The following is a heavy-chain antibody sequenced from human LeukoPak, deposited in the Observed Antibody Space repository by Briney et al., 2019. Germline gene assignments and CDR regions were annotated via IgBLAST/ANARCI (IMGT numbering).Heavy chain of an antibody. CDR1: GFTFSSYW. V-gene: IGHV3-74*03. CDR2: INNDATAT. J-gene: IGHJ4*02. Sequence: GGSLGLSCAASGFTFSSYWMHWVRQGPGEGLVWVSRINNDATATTYADSVKGRFTISRDNAKSTLYLQMNSLRAEDTAVYYCARWGAQGLFDYWGQGTLVTVSS. D-gene: IGHD3-16*01. CDR3: ARWGAQGLFDY.